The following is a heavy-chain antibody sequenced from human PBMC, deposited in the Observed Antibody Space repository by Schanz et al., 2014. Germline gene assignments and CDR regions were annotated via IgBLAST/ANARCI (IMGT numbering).Heavy chain of an antibody. Sequence: EVHLLDSGGGLVQPGGSLRLSCAASGFTFSSYAMSWVRQAPGKGLEWVSSISSGGNPYYANSVKGRFGISRDNSENTLYLQMSSLRVEDMAVYYCAKDPRGDKNDRAYYFDYWGQGTLVSVSS. J-gene: IGHJ4*02. CDR1: GFTFSSYA. V-gene: IGHV3-23*01. D-gene: IGHD3-10*01. CDR2: ISSGGNP. CDR3: AKDPRGDKNDRAYYFDY.